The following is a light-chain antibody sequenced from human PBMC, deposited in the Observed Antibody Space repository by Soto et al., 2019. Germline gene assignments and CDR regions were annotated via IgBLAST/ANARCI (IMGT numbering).Light chain of an antibody. Sequence: DIQMTQSPSTLSASVGDRVTISCRASQSISSWLAWYQQKPGKAPKLLIFKASSLESGVPPRFSGSGSGTEFTLTISSLQPDDFATYDCQQYNSYSWTFGPGTKVYIK. J-gene: IGKJ1*01. CDR3: QQYNSYSWT. CDR1: QSISSW. V-gene: IGKV1-5*03. CDR2: KAS.